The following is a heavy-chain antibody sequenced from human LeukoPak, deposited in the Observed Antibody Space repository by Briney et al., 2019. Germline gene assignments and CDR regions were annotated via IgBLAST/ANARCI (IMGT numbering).Heavy chain of an antibody. CDR3: ARGGDYYGSGSLDY. D-gene: IGHD3-10*01. CDR1: GGSFSGYY. Sequence: SETLSLTCVVYGGSFSGYYWSWIRQPPGKGLEWIGEINHSGSTNYNPSLKSRVTISVDTSKNQFSLKLSSVTAADTAVYYCARGGDYYGSGSLDYWGQGTLVTVSS. CDR2: INHSGST. J-gene: IGHJ4*02. V-gene: IGHV4-34*01.